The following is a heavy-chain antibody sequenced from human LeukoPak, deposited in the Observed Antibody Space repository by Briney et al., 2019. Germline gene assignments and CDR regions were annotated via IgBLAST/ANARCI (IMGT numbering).Heavy chain of an antibody. J-gene: IGHJ6*02. CDR3: AREKVVVTAINYYYYGMDV. V-gene: IGHV4-59*01. D-gene: IGHD2-21*02. CDR1: GGSISSYY. Sequence: PSETLSLTCTVSGGSISSYYWSWIRQPPGKGLEWIGYIYYSGSTSYNPSLKSRVTISVDTSKNQFSLKLSSVTAADTAVYYCAREKVVVTAINYYYYGMDVWGQGTTVTVSS. CDR2: IYYSGST.